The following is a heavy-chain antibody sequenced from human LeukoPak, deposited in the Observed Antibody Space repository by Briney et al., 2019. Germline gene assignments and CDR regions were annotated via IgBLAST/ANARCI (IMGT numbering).Heavy chain of an antibody. CDR3: AKEVSIVGATRKYNWFDP. CDR2: ISWNSGSI. J-gene: IGHJ5*02. V-gene: IGHV3-9*01. D-gene: IGHD1-26*01. CDR1: GFTLNNYL. Sequence: PGGSLRLSCAASGFTLNNYLMSWVRQAPGKGLEWVSGISWNSGSIGYADSVKGRFTISRDNAKNSLYLQMNSLRAEDTALYYCAKEVSIVGATRKYNWFDPWGQGTLVTVSS.